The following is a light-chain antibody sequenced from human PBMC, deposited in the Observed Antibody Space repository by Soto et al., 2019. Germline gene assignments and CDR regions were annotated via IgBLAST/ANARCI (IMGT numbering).Light chain of an antibody. V-gene: IGKV3-15*01. CDR3: QQYTNWPPIT. J-gene: IGKJ5*01. Sequence: EIVMTQSPATLSVSPGERATLSCRASQSVGSKLAWYQQKPDQAPRLLIYGASTRATGIPARFSGSGSGTEFTLTISSLQSEDFAVYYCQQYTNWPPITFGQGTRLEIK. CDR2: GAS. CDR1: QSVGSK.